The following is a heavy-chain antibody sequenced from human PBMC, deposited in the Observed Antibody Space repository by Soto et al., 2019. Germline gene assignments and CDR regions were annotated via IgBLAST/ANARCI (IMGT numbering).Heavy chain of an antibody. Sequence: QVQLQESGPGLVKPSQTLSLTCTVSGGSISSGGYYWSWIRQHPGKGLEWIGYIYYSGSTYYNPSLKSRVTISVDTSKNQFSLKLSSVTAADTAVYYCARGGGRYDIVVVPAAIPEATNYGMDVWGQGTTVTVSS. D-gene: IGHD2-2*02. J-gene: IGHJ6*02. CDR2: IYYSGST. V-gene: IGHV4-31*03. CDR3: ARGGGRYDIVVVPAAIPEATNYGMDV. CDR1: GGSISSGGYY.